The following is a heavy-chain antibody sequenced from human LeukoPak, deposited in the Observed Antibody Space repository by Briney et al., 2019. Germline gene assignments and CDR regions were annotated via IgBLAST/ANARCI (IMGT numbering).Heavy chain of an antibody. CDR2: INPNSGGT. V-gene: IGHV1-2*06. CDR3: ARGGRDILTGYYTDFYYGMDV. D-gene: IGHD3-9*01. CDR1: GYTFTGYY. Sequence: ASVKVSCKASGYTFTGYYMHRVRQAPGQGLEWMGRINPNSGGTNYAQKFQDRVTMTRDTSISTAYMELSRLRSDDTAVYYCARGGRDILTGYYTDFYYGMDVWGQGTTVTVSS. J-gene: IGHJ6*02.